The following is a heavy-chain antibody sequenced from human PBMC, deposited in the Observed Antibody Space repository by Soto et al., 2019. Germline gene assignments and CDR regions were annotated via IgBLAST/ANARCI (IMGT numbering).Heavy chain of an antibody. Sequence: ESGGGVVQPGRSLRLSCAASGFTFSGYGMHWVRQAPGKGLEWVALISYDGNNKYYADSVKGRFTISRDNSKNTLYLQMDSLRPEDTSVYFCATGIAVTRGHYWGQGTLVTVSS. CDR1: GFTFSGYG. J-gene: IGHJ4*02. CDR2: ISYDGNNK. D-gene: IGHD6-19*01. CDR3: ATGIAVTRGHY. V-gene: IGHV3-30*03.